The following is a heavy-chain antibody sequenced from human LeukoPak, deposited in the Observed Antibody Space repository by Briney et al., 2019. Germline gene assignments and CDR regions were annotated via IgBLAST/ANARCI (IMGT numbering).Heavy chain of an antibody. Sequence: SVKVSCKASGGTFSSYAISWVRQAPGQGLEWMGRIIPILGIANYAQKFQGRVTITADKSTSTAYMELSSLRSEDTAVYYCASRYKTGNCSSTSCFPFDPWGQGTLVTVSS. CDR3: ASRYKTGNCSSTSCFPFDP. D-gene: IGHD2-2*01. V-gene: IGHV1-69*04. CDR1: GGTFSSYA. CDR2: IIPILGIA. J-gene: IGHJ5*02.